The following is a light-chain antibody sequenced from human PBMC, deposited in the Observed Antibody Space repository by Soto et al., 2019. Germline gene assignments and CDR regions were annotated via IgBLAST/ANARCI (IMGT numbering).Light chain of an antibody. CDR1: QGINTY. J-gene: IGKJ4*01. CDR3: QQYKGYPLT. CDR2: AAS. V-gene: IGKV1-16*01. Sequence: DIQMTQSPSSLPASVGDRVTITCRASQGINTYLAWFQHRPGKAPKSLIYAASNLQSGVPSRFSGSGSGTDFTLTIRSLQPEDFATYYCQQYKGYPLTFGGGTKVEIK.